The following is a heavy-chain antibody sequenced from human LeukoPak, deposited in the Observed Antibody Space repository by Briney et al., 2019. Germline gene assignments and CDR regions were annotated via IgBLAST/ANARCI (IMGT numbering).Heavy chain of an antibody. CDR2: IYYSGST. Sequence: SETLSLTWTVSGGSISSGGYSWSWIRQHPGQDLEWVGYIYYSGSTYYNPSLKSRVTISVDTSKNQFSLKLSSVTAADTAVYYCARDMTTVTYAFDIWGQGTMVTVSS. D-gene: IGHD4-11*01. CDR1: GGSISSGGYS. V-gene: IGHV4-31*02. CDR3: ARDMTTVTYAFDI. J-gene: IGHJ3*02.